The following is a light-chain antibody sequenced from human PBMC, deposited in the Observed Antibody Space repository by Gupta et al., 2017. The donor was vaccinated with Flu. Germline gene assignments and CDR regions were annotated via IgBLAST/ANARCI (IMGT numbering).Light chain of an antibody. CDR2: IYE. CDR3: SGCADTVSGKEV. V-gene: IGLV1-44*01. CDR1: SSNIGSNN. J-gene: IGLJ2*01. Sequence: QSVFTHPPSTSGTPRHTFPISCSGCSSNIGSNNANWYQHLPGTGKTLILEIYEEWTSGVRGRFSCSTSCTYDSPALTGLESQDEAEDECSGCADTVSGKEVFGTGTKVTVL.